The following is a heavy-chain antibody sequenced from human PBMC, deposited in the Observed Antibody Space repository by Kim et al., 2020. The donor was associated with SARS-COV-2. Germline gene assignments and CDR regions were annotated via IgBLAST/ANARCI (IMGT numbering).Heavy chain of an antibody. CDR1: GYTFSYYA. J-gene: IGHJ6*02. CDR3: ARELDYYDPSGGDYYGMDV. V-gene: IGHV7-4-1*02. Sequence: ASVKVSCKASGYTFSYYALNWVRQAPGQGLEWMGWINTNTGNQTYAQGFTGRFVFSLDTSVSTAYLQISSLKAEDTAVFYCARELDYYDPSGGDYYGMDVWGQGTTVTVSS. CDR2: INTNTGNQ. D-gene: IGHD3-22*01.